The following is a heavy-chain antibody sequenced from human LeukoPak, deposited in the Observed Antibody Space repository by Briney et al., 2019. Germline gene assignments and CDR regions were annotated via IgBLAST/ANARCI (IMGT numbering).Heavy chain of an antibody. V-gene: IGHV1-18*01. CDR3: ARATYYYDSSGYQPVSTGDY. CDR2: ISAYNGNT. CDR1: GYTFTSYG. D-gene: IGHD3-22*01. Sequence: ASVKVSCKASGYTFTSYGISWVRQAPGQGLEWMGWISAYNGNTNYAQKLQGRVTMTTDTSTSTAYMELRSLRSDDTAVYYCARATYYYDSSGYQPVSTGDYWGQGTLVTVSS. J-gene: IGHJ4*02.